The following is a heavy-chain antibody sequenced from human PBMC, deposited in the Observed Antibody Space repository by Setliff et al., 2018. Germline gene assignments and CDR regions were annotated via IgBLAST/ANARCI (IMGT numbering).Heavy chain of an antibody. Sequence: GASVKVSCKASGATLSGVVFSWVRQAPGHGLEWMGRFIPVLGKPNYAPRFQGRLTITVDTSTGTSYMELRSLRSDDTAIYYCATELRSPFWHFDLWGQGSLVTVSS. J-gene: IGHJ4*02. D-gene: IGHD3-3*01. CDR2: FIPVLGKP. V-gene: IGHV1-69*04. CDR3: ATELRSPFWHFDL. CDR1: GATLSGVV.